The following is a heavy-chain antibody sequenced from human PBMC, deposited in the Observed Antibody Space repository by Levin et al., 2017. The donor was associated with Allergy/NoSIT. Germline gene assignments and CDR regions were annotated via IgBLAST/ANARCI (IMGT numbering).Heavy chain of an antibody. J-gene: IGHJ4*02. CDR3: ARQLGNFWSGYNYFDY. CDR2: ISSTGSTI. CDR1: GFTFSSYE. D-gene: IGHD3-3*01. V-gene: IGHV3-48*03. Sequence: QPGGSLRLSCAASGFTFSSYEMNWVRRAPGKGLEWGSYISSTGSTIYSADSVKGRFTISRDKAKNSLYLHMNSLRAEDTAVYYCARQLGNFWSGYNYFDYWGQGTLVTVSS.